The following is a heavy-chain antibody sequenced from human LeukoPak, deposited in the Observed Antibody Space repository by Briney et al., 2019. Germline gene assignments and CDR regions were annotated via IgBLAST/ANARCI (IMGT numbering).Heavy chain of an antibody. V-gene: IGHV3-33*01. Sequence: GGSLRLSCAASGFTFSSYGMHWVRQAPGKGLEWVAVIWYDGSNKYYADSVKGRFTISRDNSKNTLYLQMNSLRAEDTAVYYCARALGGQLWLHRGMGVWGQGTTVTVSS. D-gene: IGHD5-18*01. J-gene: IGHJ6*02. CDR2: IWYDGSNK. CDR1: GFTFSSYG. CDR3: ARALGGQLWLHRGMGV.